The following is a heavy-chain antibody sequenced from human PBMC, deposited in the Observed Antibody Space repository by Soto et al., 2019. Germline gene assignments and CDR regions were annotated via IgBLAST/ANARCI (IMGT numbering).Heavy chain of an antibody. Sequence: GASVKVSCKVSGYTLTELSMHWVRQAPGKGLEWMGGFDPEDGETIYAQKFQGRVTMTEDTSTDTAYMELSSLRSEDTAVYYCATHQLVRGRGHFDYWGQGTLVTVSS. J-gene: IGHJ4*02. CDR1: GYTLTELS. CDR2: FDPEDGET. CDR3: ATHQLVRGRGHFDY. V-gene: IGHV1-24*01. D-gene: IGHD2-2*01.